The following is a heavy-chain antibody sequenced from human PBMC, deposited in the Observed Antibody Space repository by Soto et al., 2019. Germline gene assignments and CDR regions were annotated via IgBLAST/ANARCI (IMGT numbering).Heavy chain of an antibody. V-gene: IGHV4-31*03. CDR3: ARASSTYYFDY. D-gene: IGHD6-19*01. Sequence: LRLSCTVSGGSISSGGYYWSWIRQHPGKGLEWIGYIYYSGSTYYNPSLKSRVTISVDTSKNQFSLKLSSVTAADTAVYYCARASSTYYFDYWGQGTLVTVSS. J-gene: IGHJ4*02. CDR1: GGSISSGGYY. CDR2: IYYSGST.